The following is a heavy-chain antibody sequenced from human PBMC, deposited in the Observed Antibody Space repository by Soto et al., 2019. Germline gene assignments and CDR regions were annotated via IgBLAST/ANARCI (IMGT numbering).Heavy chain of an antibody. Sequence: GASVKVSCKSSGYTFTSYHMHWVRQAPGQGLEWMGIINPSGGSTSYEQKFQGRVTMTRDTSTTSVYMELSSLRSDDTAVYYCVRGGAIVGSTTPFGYWGQGTLVTVSS. V-gene: IGHV1-46*03. D-gene: IGHD1-26*01. CDR3: VRGGAIVGSTTPFGY. CDR2: INPSGGST. CDR1: GYTFTSYH. J-gene: IGHJ4*02.